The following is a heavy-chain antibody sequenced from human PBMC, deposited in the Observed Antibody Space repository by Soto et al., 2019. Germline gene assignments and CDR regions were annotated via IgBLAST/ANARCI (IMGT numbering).Heavy chain of an antibody. CDR2: ILSDVSDT. J-gene: IGHJ4*02. D-gene: IGHD2-21*01. Sequence: GGSLRLSCVASGFNFSDVWMHWVRQAQGKGLVWVSRILSDVSDTSYADSVKGRFTISRDNAQNTLYPQMTSMRADDTAVYYCGAKFRREAALLTWPDYWGQGSMATGSS. CDR1: GFNFSDVW. V-gene: IGHV3-74*01. CDR3: GAKFRREAALLTWPDY.